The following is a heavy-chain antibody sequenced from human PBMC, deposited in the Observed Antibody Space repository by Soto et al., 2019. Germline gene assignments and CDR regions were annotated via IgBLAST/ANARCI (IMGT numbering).Heavy chain of an antibody. CDR2: ISAYNGNT. D-gene: IGHD2-15*01. CDR3: TRDHRGGTHAFDI. Sequence: QVQLVQSGAEVKKPGASVKVSCKASGYTFTSFGISWVRQAHGQGLEWMGWISAYNGNTNYAENLQGRVTMTTDTSTSTAYMELRSLRSDDTAVYYCTRDHRGGTHAFDIWGQGTMVTVSS. J-gene: IGHJ3*02. V-gene: IGHV1-18*01. CDR1: GYTFTSFG.